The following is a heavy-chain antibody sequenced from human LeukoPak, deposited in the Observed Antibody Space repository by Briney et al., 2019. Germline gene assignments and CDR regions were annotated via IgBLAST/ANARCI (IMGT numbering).Heavy chain of an antibody. J-gene: IGHJ5*02. D-gene: IGHD5-24*01. V-gene: IGHV3-48*03. CDR2: ITSGGTTV. CDR1: AFTFSDDE. Sequence: TGGSLRLSCAASAFTFSDDEIHWVRQAPGKGLEWVSYITSGGTTVKYADFVRGRFTISRDNAKYSVFLQMNSLRGEDTAVYYCVRGDGSNPSPWGQGTLVTVSS. CDR3: VRGDGSNPSP.